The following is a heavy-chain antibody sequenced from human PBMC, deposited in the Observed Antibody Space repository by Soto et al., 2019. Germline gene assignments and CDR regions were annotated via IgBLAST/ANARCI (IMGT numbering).Heavy chain of an antibody. Sequence: QVQLVQSGAEVQKPGSSVKVSCKASGGTFSSYAISWVRQAPGQGLEWMGGIIPIFGTANYAQKFQGRVTITADKSTSTAYMELSSLRSEDTAVYYWHVVPAATTDYYNYGMDVWGQGTTVTVSS. J-gene: IGHJ6*02. D-gene: IGHD2-2*01. CDR1: GGTFSSYA. V-gene: IGHV1-69*06. CDR3: HVVPAATTDYYNYGMDV. CDR2: IIPIFGTA.